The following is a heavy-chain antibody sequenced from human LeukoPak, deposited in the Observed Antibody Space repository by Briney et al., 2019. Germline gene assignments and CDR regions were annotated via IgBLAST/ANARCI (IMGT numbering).Heavy chain of an antibody. Sequence: SETLSLTCTVSGGSISSYYWSWIRQPPGKGLEWIGVINHSGSTNYNPSLKSRVTISVDTSKNQFSLKLSSVTAADTAVYYCARVIAAAAHWGQGTLVTVSS. J-gene: IGHJ4*02. CDR1: GGSISSYY. V-gene: IGHV4-34*01. CDR2: INHSGST. D-gene: IGHD6-13*01. CDR3: ARVIAAAAH.